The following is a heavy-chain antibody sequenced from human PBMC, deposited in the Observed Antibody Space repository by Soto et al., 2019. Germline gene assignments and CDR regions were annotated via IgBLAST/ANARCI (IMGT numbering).Heavy chain of an antibody. CDR3: VRENYYYGMDV. CDR1: GFTVSTDW. J-gene: IGHJ6*02. V-gene: IGHV3-66*01. CDR2: IRGGGNT. Sequence: EVQLVESGGGLVQPGGSLRLSCAASGFTVSTDWMYWVRQAPGKGLEWVSVIRGGGNTFYADSVEGRFTISGDNSKNTVYLQMNSLRVEDTAMYYCVRENYYYGMDVWGQGTTVTVSS.